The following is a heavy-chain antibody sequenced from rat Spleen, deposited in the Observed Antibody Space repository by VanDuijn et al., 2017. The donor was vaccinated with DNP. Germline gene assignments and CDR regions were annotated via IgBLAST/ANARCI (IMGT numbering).Heavy chain of an antibody. D-gene: IGHD1-12*02. Sequence: EVQLVETGGDLVPPGRSLKLSCVASGFTFSSYWMFWIRQAPGKGLEWVASINPDGGNTYCQDSVKGRFTISRDNAKSTLYLQMNSLRSEDMATYFCARWEGYYFDYWGQGVMVTVSS. J-gene: IGHJ2*01. CDR1: GFTFSSYW. V-gene: IGHV5-58*01. CDR2: INPDGGNT. CDR3: ARWEGYYFDY.